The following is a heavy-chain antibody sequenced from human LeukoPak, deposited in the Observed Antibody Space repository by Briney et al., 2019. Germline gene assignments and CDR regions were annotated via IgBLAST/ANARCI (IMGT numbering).Heavy chain of an antibody. D-gene: IGHD1-26*01. Sequence: SETLSLTCTVSGGPISYYYWNWIRQPPGKGLEWIGYIYYSGGTYYNPSLESRVTISVDTSKSQFSLKLSSVTAADTAVYYCASGSYYFDYWGQGTLVTVSS. V-gene: IGHV4-59*08. CDR2: IYYSGGT. CDR3: ASGSYYFDY. CDR1: GGPISYYY. J-gene: IGHJ4*02.